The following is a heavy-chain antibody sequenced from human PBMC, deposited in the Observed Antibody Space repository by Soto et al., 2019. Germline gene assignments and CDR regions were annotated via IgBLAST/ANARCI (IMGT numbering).Heavy chain of an antibody. CDR1: GTSLSGLP. CDR3: AAGVTTFDY. V-gene: IGHV1-24*01. Sequence: ASVKVSCKVSGTSLSGLPMHWVRQAPGKGLEWMGSLDYEEGERSFAHRFQGRLTVAEDTSTDTAYMELSSLMSEDTAVYYCAAGVTTFDYWGQGTLVTVSS. CDR2: LDYEEGER. J-gene: IGHJ4*02. D-gene: IGHD4-17*01.